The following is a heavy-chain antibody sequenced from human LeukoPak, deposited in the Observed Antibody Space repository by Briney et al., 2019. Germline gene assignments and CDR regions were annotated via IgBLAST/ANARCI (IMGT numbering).Heavy chain of an antibody. V-gene: IGHV3-43D*03. D-gene: IGHD1-20*01. CDR1: GFTFDDYG. CDR2: ISWDDST. J-gene: IGHJ4*02. CDR3: ARAHNWKYGTFDY. Sequence: GGSLRLSCVGSGFTFDDYGMHWVRQAPGKGLEWLSLISWDDSTFYAESVKGRFTISRDNAKNSLYLQMNSLRVEDTAVYYCARAHNWKYGTFDYWGQGTLVTVSS.